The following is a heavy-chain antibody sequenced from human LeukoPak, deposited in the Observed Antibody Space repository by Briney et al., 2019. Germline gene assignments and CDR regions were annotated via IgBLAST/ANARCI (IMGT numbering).Heavy chain of an antibody. J-gene: IGHJ6*03. V-gene: IGHV3-48*04. CDR3: ARSIAAADGGVYYYMDV. D-gene: IGHD6-25*01. CDR2: ISSSGTTI. CDR1: GFTFRSYA. Sequence: GGSLRLSCAASGFTFRSYAMSWVRQAPGKGLEWISYISSSGTTIYYTDSVKGRLTISRDNAKNSLYLQMNSLRAEDTAVYFCARSIAAADGGVYYYMDVWGKGTTVTISS.